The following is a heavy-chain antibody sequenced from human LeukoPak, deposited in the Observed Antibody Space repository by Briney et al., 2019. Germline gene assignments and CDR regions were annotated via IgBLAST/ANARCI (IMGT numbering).Heavy chain of an antibody. J-gene: IGHJ4*02. CDR2: IYYSGST. V-gene: IGHV4-39*01. Sequence: PSETLSLTCTVSGGSISSSSYYWGWIRQPPGKGLECIGSIYYSGSTYYNPSLKSRVTISAATSKNQFSLKLSSVTAADTAVYYGARRTSGWPIDYWGQGTLVTVSS. D-gene: IGHD6-19*01. CDR3: ARRTSGWPIDY. CDR1: GGSISSSSYY.